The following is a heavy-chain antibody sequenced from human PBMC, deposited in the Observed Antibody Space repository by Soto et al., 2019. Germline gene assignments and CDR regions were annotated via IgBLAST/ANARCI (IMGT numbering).Heavy chain of an antibody. J-gene: IGHJ6*02. V-gene: IGHV1-69*12. Sequence: QVQLVQSGAEVKKPGSSVKVSCKASGGTFSSYAISWVRQAPGQGLEWMGGIIPIFGTANYAQKFQGRVTITADESKSTAYMELSSMRSEDTAVYYYATSAPRNYYYGMDVWGQGTTVTVSS. CDR2: IIPIFGTA. CDR1: GGTFSSYA. CDR3: ATSAPRNYYYGMDV.